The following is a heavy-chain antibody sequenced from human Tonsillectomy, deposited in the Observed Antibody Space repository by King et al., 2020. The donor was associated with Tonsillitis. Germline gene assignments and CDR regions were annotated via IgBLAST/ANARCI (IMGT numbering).Heavy chain of an antibody. Sequence: QLVQSGGVVVQPGGSLRLSCAASGFTFDDNTMHWVRQTPGKGLEWVSLITWDGGSTYYADSVKCRFTISRDNSKNSLYLQINSLRSENNALYSCAKGPGGATTGDYLDLGGQGTLVFVS. J-gene: IGHJ4*02. CDR3: AKGPGGATTGDYLDL. CDR2: ITWDGGST. CDR1: GFTFDDNT. D-gene: IGHD1-26*01. V-gene: IGHV3-43*01.